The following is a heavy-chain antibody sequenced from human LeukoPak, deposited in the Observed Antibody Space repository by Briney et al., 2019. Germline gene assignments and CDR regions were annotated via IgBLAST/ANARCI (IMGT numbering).Heavy chain of an antibody. D-gene: IGHD3-10*01. V-gene: IGHV4-59*01. CDR1: SGSISSYY. CDR3: ARGLGSGSIDY. Sequence: SETLSLTCTVSSGSISSYYWSWIRQPPGKGLEWIGYIYYSGSTNYNPSLKSRVTISVDTSKNQFSLKLSSVTAADTAVYYCARGLGSGSIDYWGQGTLVTVSS. CDR2: IYYSGST. J-gene: IGHJ4*02.